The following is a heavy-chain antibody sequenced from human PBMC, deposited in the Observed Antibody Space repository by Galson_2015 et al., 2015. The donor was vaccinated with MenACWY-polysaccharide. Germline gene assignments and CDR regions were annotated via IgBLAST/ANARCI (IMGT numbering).Heavy chain of an antibody. Sequence: SLRLSCAASGFIFSSYAIHWVRQAPGKGLDWVAVISYDGSNKYYADSVRGRFTISRDNSKNTLYLQMSSLRLEDTAVYYCARAYCDRTTCYGMDVWGQGTTFTVSS. CDR2: ISYDGSNK. D-gene: IGHD2-2*01. CDR3: ARAYCDRTTCYGMDV. CDR1: GFIFSSYA. V-gene: IGHV3-30-3*01. J-gene: IGHJ6*02.